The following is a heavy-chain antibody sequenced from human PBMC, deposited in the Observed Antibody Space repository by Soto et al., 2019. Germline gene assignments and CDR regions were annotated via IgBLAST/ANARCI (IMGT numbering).Heavy chain of an antibody. V-gene: IGHV1-18*01. CDR3: ARDFQSIAAAANHWFDP. CDR2: ISAYNGNT. CDR1: GYTFTSYG. J-gene: IGHJ5*02. D-gene: IGHD6-13*01. Sequence: ASVKVSCKASGYTFTSYGISWVRQAPGQGLEWMGWISAYNGNTNYAQKLQGRATMTTDTSTSTAFMELWSLRSDDTAVYYCARDFQSIAAAANHWFDPWGQGTLVTVSS.